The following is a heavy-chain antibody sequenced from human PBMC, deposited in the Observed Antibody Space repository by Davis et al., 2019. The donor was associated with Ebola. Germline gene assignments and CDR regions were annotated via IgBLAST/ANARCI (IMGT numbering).Heavy chain of an antibody. Sequence: GESLKISCAASGLTVSSTYMNWVRQAPGKGLEWVSALYSGGSAYYADSVRGRFTISRDNSKNTLYLQMNDLRAEDTAVYYCARELSAFSGYYVWGQGTLVTVSS. CDR3: ARELSAFSGYYV. J-gene: IGHJ4*02. CDR2: LYSGGSA. V-gene: IGHV3-66*01. D-gene: IGHD3-22*01. CDR1: GLTVSSTY.